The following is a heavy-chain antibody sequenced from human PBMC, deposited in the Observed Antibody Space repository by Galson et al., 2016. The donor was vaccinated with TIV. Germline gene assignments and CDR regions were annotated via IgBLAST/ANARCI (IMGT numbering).Heavy chain of an antibody. Sequence: SVKVSCKVSGDSLSDLSMHWVRQAPGKGLEWMAGFDPEQHKKIYAQKLEGRVTLTDDTSTETAFLELSSLSFEDTAVYYCASVAWFPGLSLDNWGQGTLVSVSS. CDR1: GDSLSDLS. D-gene: IGHD2/OR15-2a*01. CDR3: ASVAWFPGLSLDN. CDR2: FDPEQHKK. J-gene: IGHJ4*02. V-gene: IGHV1-24*01.